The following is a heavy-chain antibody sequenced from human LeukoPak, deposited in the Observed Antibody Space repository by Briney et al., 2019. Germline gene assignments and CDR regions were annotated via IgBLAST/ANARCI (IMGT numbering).Heavy chain of an antibody. D-gene: IGHD2-2*02. CDR2: ISYDGNNK. J-gene: IGHJ4*02. CDR3: ARLPGYCSSNSCYKMTIPFDY. V-gene: IGHV3-30-3*01. Sequence: GGSLRLSCSASGFTFSSYSMHWVRQAPGKGPEWVAVISYDGNNKYDADSVKGRFTTSRDNSKNTLYLQMNSLRAEDTAVYYCARLPGYCSSNSCYKMTIPFDYWGQGTLVTVSS. CDR1: GFTFSSYS.